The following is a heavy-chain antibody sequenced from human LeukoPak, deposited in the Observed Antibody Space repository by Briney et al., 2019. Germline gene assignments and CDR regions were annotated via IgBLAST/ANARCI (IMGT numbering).Heavy chain of an antibody. CDR3: GAGSYQYRGFDY. CDR1: GGSISSSTW. J-gene: IGHJ4*02. V-gene: IGHV4-4*02. Sequence: SGTLSLTCTVSGGSISSSTWWGWVRQPPGKGLEWIGEIYHSGSTNYNPSLKSRVTISVDKSKNQFSLKLSSVTAADTAVYYCGAGSYQYRGFDYWGQGTLVTVSS. CDR2: IYHSGST. D-gene: IGHD3-10*01.